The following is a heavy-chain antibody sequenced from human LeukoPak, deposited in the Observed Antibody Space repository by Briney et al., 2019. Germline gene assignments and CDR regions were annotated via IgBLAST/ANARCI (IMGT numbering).Heavy chain of an antibody. D-gene: IGHD5-24*01. J-gene: IGHJ4*02. Sequence: ASVKVSCKASGYTFTGYYMHWVRQAPGQGLEWMGWINPNSGGTNYAQKFQGRVTMTRDTSISTAYMELSRLRSDDTAVYYCARGDAKAPGLDFDYWGQGTLVTVSS. CDR3: ARGDAKAPGLDFDY. CDR2: INPNSGGT. V-gene: IGHV1-2*02. CDR1: GYTFTGYY.